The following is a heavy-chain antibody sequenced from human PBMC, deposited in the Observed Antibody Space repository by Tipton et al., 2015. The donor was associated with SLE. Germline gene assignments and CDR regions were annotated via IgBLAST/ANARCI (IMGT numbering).Heavy chain of an antibody. CDR2: INSDGSST. CDR1: GFTFSSYW. V-gene: IGHV3-74*01. D-gene: IGHD6-19*01. Sequence: GSLRLSCAASGFTFSSYWMHWVRQAPGKGLVWVSRINSDGSSTSYADSVKGRFTISRDNAKNTLYLQMNSLRAEDTAVYYCARKGIAVAGTYYYYYGMDVWGQGTTVTVSS. J-gene: IGHJ6*02. CDR3: ARKGIAVAGTYYYYYGMDV.